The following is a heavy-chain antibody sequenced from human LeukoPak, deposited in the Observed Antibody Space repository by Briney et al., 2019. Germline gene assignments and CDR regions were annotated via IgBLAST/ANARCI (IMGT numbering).Heavy chain of an antibody. CDR2: IIPIFGTA. CDR3: ARARYCSGGSCYRWFDP. CDR1: GYTFTGYY. V-gene: IGHV1-69*13. Sequence: SVKVSCKASGYTFTGYYMHWVRQAPGQGLEWMGWIIPIFGTANYAQKFQGRVTITADESTSTAYMELSSLRSEDTAVYYCARARYCSGGSCYRWFDPWGQGTLVTVSS. J-gene: IGHJ5*02. D-gene: IGHD2-15*01.